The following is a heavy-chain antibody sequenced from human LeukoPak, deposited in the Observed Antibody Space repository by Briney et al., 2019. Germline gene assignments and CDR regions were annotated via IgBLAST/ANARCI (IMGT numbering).Heavy chain of an antibody. Sequence: GGSLRLSCAASGFTFSSYWMSWVRQAPGKGPEWVAVISNDGSKKYYADSVKDRFTISRDNSRNTLFLQMNSLRAEDTAIYYCAKDDYDYYDSSRYKGKPFMDYWGQGTLVTVSS. D-gene: IGHD3-22*01. CDR1: GFTFSSYW. CDR3: AKDDYDYYDSSRYKGKPFMDY. CDR2: ISNDGSKK. V-gene: IGHV3-30*18. J-gene: IGHJ4*02.